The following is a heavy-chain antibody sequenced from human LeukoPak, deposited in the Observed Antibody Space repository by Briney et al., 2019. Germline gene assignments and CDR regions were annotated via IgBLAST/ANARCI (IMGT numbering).Heavy chain of an antibody. Sequence: GASVKVSCKASGYTFTGYYMHWVRQAPGQGLEWMGWINPNSGGTNYAQKFQGRVTMTRDTSISIAYMELSRLRSDDTAVYYCARDRAGSGWYQLGFDPWGQGTLVTVSS. CDR1: GYTFTGYY. D-gene: IGHD6-19*01. J-gene: IGHJ5*02. CDR2: INPNSGGT. CDR3: ARDRAGSGWYQLGFDP. V-gene: IGHV1-2*02.